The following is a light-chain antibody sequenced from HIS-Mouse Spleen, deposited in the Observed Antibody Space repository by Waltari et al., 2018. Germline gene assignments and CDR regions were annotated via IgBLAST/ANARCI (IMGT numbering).Light chain of an antibody. CDR2: DVS. CDR3: CSYAGSYAYV. J-gene: IGLJ1*01. V-gene: IGLV2-11*01. CDR1: SSDVGGYNY. Sequence: QSALTQPRSVSGSPGQPVTISCTGTSSDVGGYNYVSWYQRHTGRAPKLMIYDVSKRPSGVPDRFSGSKSGNTASLTISGRQAEDEADYYCCSYAGSYAYVFGTGTKVTVL.